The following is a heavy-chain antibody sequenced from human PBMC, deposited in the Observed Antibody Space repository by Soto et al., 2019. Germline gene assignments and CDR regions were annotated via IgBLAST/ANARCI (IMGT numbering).Heavy chain of an antibody. V-gene: IGHV3-23*01. CDR2: ISSSGVTT. Sequence: GGSLRLSCAASGFNFSNYAMSWVRQAPGKGLEWVSGISSSGVTTYSADSVKGRFTISRDNSKNTLSLQMNGLTAEDTALYYCAKYLRYSVYWSGPRDYWGQGT. CDR1: GFNFSNYA. D-gene: IGHD3-22*01. CDR3: AKYLRYSVYWSGPRDY. J-gene: IGHJ4*02.